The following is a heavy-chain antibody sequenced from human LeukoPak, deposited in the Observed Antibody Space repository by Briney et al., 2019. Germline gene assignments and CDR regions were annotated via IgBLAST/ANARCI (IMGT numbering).Heavy chain of an antibody. J-gene: IGHJ5*02. CDR1: GFTFSNAW. V-gene: IGHV3-15*01. Sequence: PGGSLRLSCAASGFTFSNAWMSWVRQAPGKGLXXXXXXXXKTDGGTTDYXXXVKGRFTISRDDSKNTLYLQMNSLKTEDTAVYYCTTSPITIFGVVIQSPWGQGTLVTVSS. CDR3: TTSPITIFGVVIQSP. CDR2: XXXKTDGGTT. D-gene: IGHD3-3*01.